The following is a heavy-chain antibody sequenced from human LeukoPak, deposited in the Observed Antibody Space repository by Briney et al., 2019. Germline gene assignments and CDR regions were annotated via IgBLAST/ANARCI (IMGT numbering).Heavy chain of an antibody. CDR1: GGIFSNYG. CDR3: ARDRDYSPDY. D-gene: IGHD2-21*01. J-gene: IGHJ4*02. V-gene: IGHV1-18*01. Sequence: ASVKVSCKASGGIFSNYGISWVRQAPGQGLEWMGWISAYSGNTIYAQKLQGRVTMTTDTSTTTAYMELRSLRSDDTAVYYCARDRDYSPDYWGQGTLVTVSS. CDR2: ISAYSGNT.